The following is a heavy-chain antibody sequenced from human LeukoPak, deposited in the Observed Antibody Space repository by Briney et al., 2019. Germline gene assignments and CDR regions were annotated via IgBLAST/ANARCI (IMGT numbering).Heavy chain of an antibody. J-gene: IGHJ4*02. Sequence: GESLKISCKGSGYSFTSYWIGWVRQMPGKGLEWKGIIYPGDSDTRYSPSFQGQVTISADKSISTAYLQWSSLKASDTAMYYCARSNYDFWSGYYSRHFDYWGQGTLVTVSS. V-gene: IGHV5-51*01. D-gene: IGHD3-3*01. CDR2: IYPGDSDT. CDR1: GYSFTSYW. CDR3: ARSNYDFWSGYYSRHFDY.